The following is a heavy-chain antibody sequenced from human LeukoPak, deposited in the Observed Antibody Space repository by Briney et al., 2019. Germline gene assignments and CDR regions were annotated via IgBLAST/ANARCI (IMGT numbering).Heavy chain of an antibody. CDR1: GFTFSSYG. Sequence: GGSLRLSCAASGFTFSSYGMHWVRQAPGKGLEWVAFIRYDGSNKYYADSVEGRFTISRDNSKNTLYLQMNSLRAEDTAVYYCAKDIVVVPAADYWGQGTLVTVSS. J-gene: IGHJ4*02. V-gene: IGHV3-30*02. D-gene: IGHD2-2*01. CDR2: IRYDGSNK. CDR3: AKDIVVVPAADY.